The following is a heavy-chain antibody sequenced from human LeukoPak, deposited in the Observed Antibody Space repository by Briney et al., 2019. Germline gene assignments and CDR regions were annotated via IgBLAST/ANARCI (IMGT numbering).Heavy chain of an antibody. Sequence: GASVKVSCKSSGYTFSNFGISWVRQAPGQGLEWMGWISTNSGHKAQKFQDRLTMTTDTSTTTSYVELRSLRSDDTAVYYCARDFFQSGGSWYDCFDPWGQGTLVTVSS. J-gene: IGHJ5*02. CDR3: ARDFFQSGGSWYDCFDP. CDR2: ISTNSGH. V-gene: IGHV1-18*01. CDR1: GYTFSNFG. D-gene: IGHD2-15*01.